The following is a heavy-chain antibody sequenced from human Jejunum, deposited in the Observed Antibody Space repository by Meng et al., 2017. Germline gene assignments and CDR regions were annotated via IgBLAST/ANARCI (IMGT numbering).Heavy chain of an antibody. Sequence: SETLSLTCTVSGDSISGYYWSWIRQPGGKGLEWIGRFFNSGYINYNPSLKSRVTMSADTSENQFSLKLSSVTAADTAVYYCARLTSGYTYLFDYWGQGSLVTVSS. CDR3: ARLTSGYTYLFDY. CDR1: GDSISGYY. D-gene: IGHD5-18*01. J-gene: IGHJ4*02. CDR2: FFNSGYI. V-gene: IGHV4-4*07.